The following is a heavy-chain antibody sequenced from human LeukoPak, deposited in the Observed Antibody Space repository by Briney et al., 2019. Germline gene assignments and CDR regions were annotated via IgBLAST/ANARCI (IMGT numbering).Heavy chain of an antibody. CDR3: TTRRQDGW. D-gene: IGHD2-15*01. CDR2: IKSKSDGGTI. J-gene: IGHJ4*02. V-gene: IGHV3-15*01. Sequence: PGGSLRLSCVGSGFTFSDAWMSWVRQAPGKGLEWVGRIKSKSDGGTIDYAAPVKGRFTISRDDSRSTLYLQMNSLKTEDTAVYYCTTRRQDGWWGQGTLVTVSS. CDR1: GFTFSDAW.